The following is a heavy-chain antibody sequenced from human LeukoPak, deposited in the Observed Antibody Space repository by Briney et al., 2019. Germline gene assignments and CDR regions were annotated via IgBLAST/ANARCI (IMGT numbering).Heavy chain of an antibody. J-gene: IGHJ1*01. D-gene: IGHD3-22*01. CDR3: AKDLAHYYDSSGYLGPSHPQYFQH. CDR1: GFTFSSYA. CDR2: ISGSGGST. Sequence: PGGSLRLSCAASGFTFSSYAMSWVRQAPGKGLEWVSAISGSGGSTYYADSVKGRFTISRDNSKNTLYLQMNSLRAEDTAVYYCAKDLAHYYDSSGYLGPSHPQYFQHWGQGTLVTVSS. V-gene: IGHV3-23*01.